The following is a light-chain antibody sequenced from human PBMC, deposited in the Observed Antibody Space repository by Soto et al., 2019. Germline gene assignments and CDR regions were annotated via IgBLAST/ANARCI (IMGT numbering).Light chain of an antibody. CDR2: GVS. CDR1: QLFSSN. J-gene: IGKJ5*01. CDR3: QQYNNWPRT. V-gene: IGKV3-15*01. Sequence: EIVMMQSPSTLSVSPGESVTLSCRASQLFSSNLAWYQHKPGQAPRLLIYGVSTRDTGVPDRFSGSASGTEFTLTISSLQSADFAVYYCQQYNNWPRTFGQGTRLEIK.